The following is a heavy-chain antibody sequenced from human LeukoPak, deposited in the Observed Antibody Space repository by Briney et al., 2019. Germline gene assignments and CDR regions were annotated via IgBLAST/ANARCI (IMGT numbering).Heavy chain of an antibody. CDR2: INTNTGNP. D-gene: IGHD3-22*01. CDR1: GYTFTGYA. V-gene: IGHV7-4-1*02. Sequence: ASVKVSCKASGYTFTGYAMNWVRQAPGQGLEWMGWINTNTGNPTYAQGFTGRFVFSLDTSVSTAYLQISSLKAEDTAVYYCARDLYYDSSGYYLWTYYHYYGMDVWGQGTTVTVSS. J-gene: IGHJ6*02. CDR3: ARDLYYDSSGYYLWTYYHYYGMDV.